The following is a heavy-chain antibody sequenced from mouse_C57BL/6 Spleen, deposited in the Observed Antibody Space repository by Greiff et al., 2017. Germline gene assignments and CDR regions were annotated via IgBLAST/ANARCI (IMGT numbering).Heavy chain of an antibody. J-gene: IGHJ3*01. CDR2: IDPANGNT. V-gene: IGHV14-3*01. CDR3: ARNYYGSSSWFAY. Sequence: VQLKESVAELVRPGASVKLSCTASGFNIKNTYMHWVKQRPEQGLEWIGRIDPANGNTKYAPKFQGKATITADTSSNTAYLQLSSLTSEDAAIYYCARNYYGSSSWFAYWGQGTLVTVSA. CDR1: GFNIKNTY. D-gene: IGHD1-1*01.